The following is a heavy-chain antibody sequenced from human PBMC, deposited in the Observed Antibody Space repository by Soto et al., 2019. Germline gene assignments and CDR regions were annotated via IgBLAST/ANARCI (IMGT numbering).Heavy chain of an antibody. J-gene: IGHJ4*02. V-gene: IGHV4-30-4*01. D-gene: IGHD5-12*01. CDR1: GASISSGDYF. CDR2: IYDSGNS. Sequence: SETLSLTCTVSGASISSGDYFWSWIRQSPGKGLEWIGYIYDSGNSYYNPSLKSRVTMSVDTSKNQFSLKLRSVTAADTAVYYCARERGYISGPKHFDYWGQRTLVTVSS. CDR3: ARERGYISGPKHFDY.